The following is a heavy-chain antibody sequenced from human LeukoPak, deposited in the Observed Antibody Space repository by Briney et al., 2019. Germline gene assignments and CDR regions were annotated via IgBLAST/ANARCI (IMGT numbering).Heavy chain of an antibody. CDR2: INPNSGGT. CDR1: GYTFTGYY. Sequence: GASVKVSCKASGYTFTGYYMHWVRQAPGQGLEWMGWINPNSGGTNYAQKFQGRVTMTRDTSISTAYMELSRLRSDDTAVYYCAREGIKYSSSRPFDYWGQGTLVTVSS. V-gene: IGHV1-2*02. D-gene: IGHD6-6*01. J-gene: IGHJ4*02. CDR3: AREGIKYSSSRPFDY.